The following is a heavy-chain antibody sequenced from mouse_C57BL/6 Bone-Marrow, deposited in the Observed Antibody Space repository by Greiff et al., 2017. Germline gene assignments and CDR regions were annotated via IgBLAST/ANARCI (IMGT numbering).Heavy chain of an antibody. CDR3: ARPYYYGSSYVFAY. V-gene: IGHV1-64*01. J-gene: IGHJ3*01. CDR2: IHPNSGST. CDR1: GYTFTSYW. D-gene: IGHD1-1*01. Sequence: VQLQQPGAELVKPGASVKLSCEASGYTFTSYWMHWVKQRPGQGLEWIGMIHPNSGSTNYNEKFKSKATLTVDKSSSTAYMQLSSLTSEDSAVYYCARPYYYGSSYVFAYWGQGTLVTVSA.